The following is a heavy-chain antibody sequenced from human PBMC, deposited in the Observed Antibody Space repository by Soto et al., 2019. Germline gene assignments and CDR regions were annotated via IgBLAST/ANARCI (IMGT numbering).Heavy chain of an antibody. CDR1: GDTFTSYG. V-gene: IGHV1-18*01. CDR3: ARDRIAAAGIGP. CDR2: ISAYNGNT. J-gene: IGHJ5*02. D-gene: IGHD6-13*01. Sequence: SSVKVSCKASGDTFTSYGISWVRQAPGRGLDWMGWISAYNGNTNYAQKLQGRVNMTTDTSTSTAYMELRSLRSDDTAVYYCARDRIAAAGIGPWGQGTLVTVSS.